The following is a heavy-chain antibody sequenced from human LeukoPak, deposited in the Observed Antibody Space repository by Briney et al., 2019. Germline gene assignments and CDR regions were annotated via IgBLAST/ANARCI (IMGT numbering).Heavy chain of an antibody. CDR3: ARVYCSGGGYSTGDYFDY. CDR2: ISSSSSTI. CDR1: GFTFSSYS. D-gene: IGHD2-15*01. Sequence: PGGSLRLSCAASGFTFSSYSMNWVRQAPGKGLEWVSYISSSSSTIYYADSVKGRFTISRDNAKNSLYLQMNSLRAEDTAVYYCARVYCSGGGYSTGDYFDYWGQGTLVTVSS. J-gene: IGHJ4*02. V-gene: IGHV3-48*01.